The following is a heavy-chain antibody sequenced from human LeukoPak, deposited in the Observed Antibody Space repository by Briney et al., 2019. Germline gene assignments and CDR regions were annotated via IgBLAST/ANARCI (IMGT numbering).Heavy chain of an antibody. CDR3: AKALHTGGRVSPFDV. CDR2: ITGNSDYT. J-gene: IGHJ3*01. Sequence: GGPLRLSCAASGFTFSNYVMSWVRQAPGKGLEWVSPITGNSDYTNYADSVKGRFTISRDNSKKTLFLQMNSLRAEDTAVYYCAKALHTGGRVSPFDVWGQGTMVTVSS. CDR1: GFTFSNYV. V-gene: IGHV3-23*01. D-gene: IGHD7-27*01.